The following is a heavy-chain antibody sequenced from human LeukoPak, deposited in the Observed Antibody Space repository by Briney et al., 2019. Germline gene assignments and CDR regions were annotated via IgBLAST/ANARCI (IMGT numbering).Heavy chain of an antibody. D-gene: IGHD3-22*01. CDR2: ISYDGSNK. CDR1: GFTFSSYA. V-gene: IGHV3-30-3*01. CDR3: ARLNYYDSSGPNDY. Sequence: GSLILSCAASGFTFSSYAMHWVRQAPGKGLEWVAVISYDGSNKYYADSVKGRFTISRDNSKNTLYLQMNSLRAEDTAVYYCARLNYYDSSGPNDYWGQGTLVTVSS. J-gene: IGHJ4*02.